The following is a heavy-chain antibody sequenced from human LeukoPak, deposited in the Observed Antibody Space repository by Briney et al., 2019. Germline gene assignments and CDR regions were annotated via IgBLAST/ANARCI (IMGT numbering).Heavy chain of an antibody. V-gene: IGHV3-33*01. CDR2: IWYDGSNK. CDR1: GFTFSSYG. Sequence: GGSLRLSCAASGFTFSSYGMHWVRQAPGKGLEWVAVIWYDGSNKYYADSVKGRFTISRDNSKNTLYLQMNSLRAEDTAVYYCAHIPTGDHDAFDIWGQGTMVTVSS. CDR3: AHIPTGDHDAFDI. D-gene: IGHD7-27*01. J-gene: IGHJ3*02.